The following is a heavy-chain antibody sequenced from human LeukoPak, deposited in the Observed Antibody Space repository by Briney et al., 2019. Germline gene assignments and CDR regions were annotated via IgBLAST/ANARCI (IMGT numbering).Heavy chain of an antibody. CDR1: GGSISSGGYY. V-gene: IGHV4-31*03. D-gene: IGHD6-19*01. J-gene: IGHJ4*02. CDR3: ARVIVGQWLAHQPYFDY. Sequence: ASETLSLTCTVSGGSISSGGYYWSWIRQHPGKGLGWIGYIYYSGSTYYNPSLKSRVTISVDTSKNQFSLKLSSVTAADTAVYYCARVIVGQWLAHQPYFDYWGQGTLVTVSS. CDR2: IYYSGST.